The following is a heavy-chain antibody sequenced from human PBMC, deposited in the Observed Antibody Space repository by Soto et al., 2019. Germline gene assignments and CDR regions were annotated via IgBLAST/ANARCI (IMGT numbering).Heavy chain of an antibody. J-gene: IGHJ5*02. Sequence: EAQLVESGGGVIQPGGSLRLSCAASGFSFSDFWMHWVRQTAEKGLVWVSRISGDGSSTNYADSVKGRFTISRDNAHHMLFLQMSSLRAEDTAIYFCVRSGYSYGYGFDNWGQGTLVAVSS. CDR1: GFSFSDFW. CDR2: ISGDGSST. V-gene: IGHV3-74*01. CDR3: VRSGYSYGYGFDN. D-gene: IGHD5-18*01.